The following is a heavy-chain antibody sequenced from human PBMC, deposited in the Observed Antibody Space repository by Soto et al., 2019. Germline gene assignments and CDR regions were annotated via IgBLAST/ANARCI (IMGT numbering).Heavy chain of an antibody. Sequence: EVQLLESGGGLVQPGGSLRLSCAASGFTFSSYGMTWVRQAPGKGLEWVSSIGSSGVTTYYADSVKGRFTISKDNSRNTLYLQMNSLRIEDTAVYYCARIAQLSDGWGQGTLVTVSS. CDR3: ARIAQLSDG. D-gene: IGHD2-2*01. CDR2: IGSSGVTT. V-gene: IGHV3-23*01. CDR1: GFTFSSYG. J-gene: IGHJ4*02.